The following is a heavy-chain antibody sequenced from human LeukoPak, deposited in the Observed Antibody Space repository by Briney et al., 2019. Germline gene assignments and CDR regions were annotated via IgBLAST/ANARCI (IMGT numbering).Heavy chain of an antibody. CDR1: GYTFTSYA. D-gene: IGHD2-8*01. Sequence: ASVKVSCKASGYTFTSYAMNWVRQAPGQGLEWMGWINTNTGNPTYAQGFTGRFVFSLDTSVSTAYLQISSLKAEDTAVYYCAREGYCTNGVCYVTLDYWGQGTLVTVSS. V-gene: IGHV7-4-1*02. J-gene: IGHJ4*02. CDR2: INTNTGNP. CDR3: AREGYCTNGVCYVTLDY.